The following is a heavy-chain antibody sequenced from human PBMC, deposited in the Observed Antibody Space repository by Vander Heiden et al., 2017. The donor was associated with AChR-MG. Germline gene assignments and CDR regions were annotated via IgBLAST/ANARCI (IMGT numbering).Heavy chain of an antibody. Sequence: EVQLVESGGGLVQPGGSLRLSVAASGSHFSSCGRHWVRQAPGKGRVWVSRINPDGSATTYADSVKGRFTISRDNAKNTLYLQMNRLRAEETAVYYCARAYPAQQWLVGWGQGTLVTVSS. CDR2: INPDGSAT. CDR1: GSHFSSCG. J-gene: IGHJ4*02. V-gene: IGHV3-74*01. CDR3: ARAYPAQQWLVG. D-gene: IGHD6-19*01.